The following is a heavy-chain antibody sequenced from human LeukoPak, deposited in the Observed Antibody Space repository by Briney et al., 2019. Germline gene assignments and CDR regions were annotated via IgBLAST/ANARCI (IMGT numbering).Heavy chain of an antibody. D-gene: IGHD2-21*01. J-gene: IGHJ4*02. CDR3: ARHVVACFDY. CDR1: GGSISSSSYY. V-gene: IGHV4-39*01. CDR2: IYYSGST. Sequence: SETLSLTCTVSGGSISSSSYYWGWIRQPPGKGLEWIGSIYYSGSTYYNPSLKSRFTISVDTSKNQFSLKLSSVTAADTAVYYCARHVVACFDYWGQGTLVTVSS.